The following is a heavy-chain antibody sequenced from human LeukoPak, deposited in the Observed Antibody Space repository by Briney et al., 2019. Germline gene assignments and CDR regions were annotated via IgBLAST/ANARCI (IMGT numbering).Heavy chain of an antibody. V-gene: IGHV4-38-2*02. Sequence: SETLSLTCTVSGCSISSGYYWAWIRQPPGKGLEWIASIYYSRSTYYNPSLKSRVAISVDTSQNQFSLKVTSVTAADTAVYYCAKVGSSAVDWFDPWGQGTLVTVSS. D-gene: IGHD6-25*01. CDR2: IYYSRST. CDR1: GCSISSGYY. CDR3: AKVGSSAVDWFDP. J-gene: IGHJ5*02.